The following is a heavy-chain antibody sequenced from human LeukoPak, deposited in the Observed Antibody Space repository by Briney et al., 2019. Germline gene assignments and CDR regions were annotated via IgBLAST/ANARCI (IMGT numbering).Heavy chain of an antibody. Sequence: PSETLSLTCTVSSGSINSYYWSWIRQPAGKGLEWIGRIYTSGSTNYNPSLKSRVTISVDKSKNQFSLKLSSVTAADTAVYYCARDCPSSKDYDFWSGYSLGSYYYYMDVWGKGTTVTVSS. CDR3: ARDCPSSKDYDFWSGYSLGSYYYYMDV. D-gene: IGHD3-3*01. J-gene: IGHJ6*03. CDR1: SGSINSYY. CDR2: IYTSGST. V-gene: IGHV4-4*07.